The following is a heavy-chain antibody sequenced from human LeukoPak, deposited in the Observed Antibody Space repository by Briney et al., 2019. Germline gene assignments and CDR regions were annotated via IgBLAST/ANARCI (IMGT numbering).Heavy chain of an antibody. CDR2: ISGSGGST. V-gene: IGHV3-23*01. Sequence: GGSLRLSCAASGFTVSSNYMSWVRQAPGKGLEWVSAISGSGGSTYYADSVKGRFTISRDNSKNTLYLQMNSLRAEDTAVYYCAKVVGRRGMDVWGQGTTVTVSS. J-gene: IGHJ6*02. CDR3: AKVVGRRGMDV. CDR1: GFTVSSNY.